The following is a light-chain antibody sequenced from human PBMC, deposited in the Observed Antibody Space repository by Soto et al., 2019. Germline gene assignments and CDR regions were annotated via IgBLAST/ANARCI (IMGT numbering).Light chain of an antibody. V-gene: IGLV1-44*01. CDR3: AAWDDSLNGWV. Sequence: QSVLTQPPSASGTPGQRVTISCSGSSSNIGSNTVNWYQQLPGTAPKLLIYCNNQPPSGVPDRFSGSKSGTSASLAISGRQSEDEAEYYCAAWDDSLNGWVFGGGTKLTFL. CDR1: SSNIGSNT. CDR2: CNN. J-gene: IGLJ3*02.